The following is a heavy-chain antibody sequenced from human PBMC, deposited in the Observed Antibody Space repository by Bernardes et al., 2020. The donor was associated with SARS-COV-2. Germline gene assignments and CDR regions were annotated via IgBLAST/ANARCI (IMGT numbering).Heavy chain of an antibody. J-gene: IGHJ4*02. D-gene: IGHD6-19*01. CDR2: ISGSGGSP. Sequence: GGSLRLSCAASGFTFSSYAMSWVRQAPGKGLAWVSAISGSGGSPYYADSVKGRFTISRDNSKNTLYLQMNSLRAEDTAVYYCAKDQGSGYVNWGQGTLVTVSS. CDR1: GFTFSSYA. V-gene: IGHV3-23*01. CDR3: AKDQGSGYVN.